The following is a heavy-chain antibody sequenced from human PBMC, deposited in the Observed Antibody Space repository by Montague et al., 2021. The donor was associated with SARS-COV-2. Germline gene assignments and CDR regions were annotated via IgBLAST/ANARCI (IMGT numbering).Heavy chain of an antibody. CDR3: ARLLTGSDAFDI. Sequence: SETRSLTCTVSGGSISSDSYYWGWIRQPPGKGLVWIGYIYYTGNTYYSPSLKSRLTISVDTSKNQFSLKLSSVTAADTAMFYCARLLTGSDAFDIWGQGTMVTVSS. J-gene: IGHJ3*02. V-gene: IGHV4-39*01. D-gene: IGHD3-9*01. CDR2: IYYTGNT. CDR1: GGSISSDSYY.